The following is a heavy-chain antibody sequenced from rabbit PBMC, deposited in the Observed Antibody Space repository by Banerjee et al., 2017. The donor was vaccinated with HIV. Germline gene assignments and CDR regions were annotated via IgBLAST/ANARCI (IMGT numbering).Heavy chain of an antibody. Sequence: QSLEESGGDLVKPGASLTLTCTASGFSFSSSYWICWVRQAPGKGLEWIACIYTSSGSTDYASWVNGRFTISLDNAQNTVFLQMPSLTAADTATYFCARAGSSDYLEYFNLWGPGTLVTVS. J-gene: IGHJ4*01. D-gene: IGHD8-1*01. CDR3: ARAGSSDYLEYFNL. V-gene: IGHV1S40*01. CDR2: IYTSSGST. CDR1: GFSFSSSYW.